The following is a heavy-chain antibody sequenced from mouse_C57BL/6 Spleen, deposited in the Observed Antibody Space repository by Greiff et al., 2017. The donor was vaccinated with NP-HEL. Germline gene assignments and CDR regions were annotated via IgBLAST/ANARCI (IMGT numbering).Heavy chain of an antibody. J-gene: IGHJ2*01. CDR3: ARVLSPGFLDY. Sequence: QVQLQQPGAELVMPGASVKLSCKASGYTFTSYWMHWVKQRPGQGLEWIGEIDPSDSYTNYNQKFKGKSTLTVDKSSSTAYMQLSSLTSEDSAVYYCARVLSPGFLDYWGQGTTLTVSS. D-gene: IGHD6-1*01. CDR2: IDPSDSYT. V-gene: IGHV1-69*01. CDR1: GYTFTSYW.